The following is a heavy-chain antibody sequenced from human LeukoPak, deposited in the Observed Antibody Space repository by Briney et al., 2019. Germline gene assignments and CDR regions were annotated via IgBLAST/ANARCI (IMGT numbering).Heavy chain of an antibody. J-gene: IGHJ4*02. CDR3: ARGFRYYGSGIDY. D-gene: IGHD3-10*01. CDR1: GFTFSEYS. CDR2: ISTNGGST. V-gene: IGHV3-64*01. Sequence: PGGSLRLSCAASGFTFSEYSMHWARQAPGKGLEYVSAISTNGGSTYYANSVKGRFTISRDDPKNTLDLQMGSPRPEDMAVYYCARGFRYYGSGIDYWGQGTLVTVSS.